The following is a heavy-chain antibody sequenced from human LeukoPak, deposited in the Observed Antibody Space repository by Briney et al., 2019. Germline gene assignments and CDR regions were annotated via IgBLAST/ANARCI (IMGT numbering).Heavy chain of an antibody. Sequence: SVKGRFTISRDNSKNTLYLQMNSLRAEDTAVYYCAKVGEVDTAMVALDYWGQGTLVTVSS. CDR3: AKVGEVDTAMVALDY. D-gene: IGHD5-18*01. V-gene: IGHV3-23*01. J-gene: IGHJ4*02.